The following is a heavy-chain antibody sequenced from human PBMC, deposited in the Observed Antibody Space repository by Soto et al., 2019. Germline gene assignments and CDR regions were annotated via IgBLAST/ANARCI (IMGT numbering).Heavy chain of an antibody. J-gene: IGHJ6*02. CDR3: ARDLTPAAGIYYYYYGMDV. Sequence: PGGSLRLSCAASGFTFSSYGMHWVRQAPGKGLEWVAVIWYDGSNKYYADSVKGRFTISRDNTKNTLYLQMNSLRAEDTAVYYCARDLTPAAGIYYYYYGMDVWGQGTTVTVSS. V-gene: IGHV3-33*01. CDR1: GFTFSSYG. D-gene: IGHD6-13*01. CDR2: IWYDGSNK.